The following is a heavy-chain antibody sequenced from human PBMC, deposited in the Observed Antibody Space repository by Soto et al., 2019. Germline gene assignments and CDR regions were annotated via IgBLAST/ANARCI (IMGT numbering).Heavy chain of an antibody. CDR1: GGTFSSYA. CDR2: IIPIFGTA. J-gene: IGHJ3*02. D-gene: IGHD2-15*01. V-gene: IGHV1-69*06. Sequence: QVQLVQSGAEVKKPGSSVKVSCKASGGTFSSYAISWVRQAPGQGLEWMGGIIPIFGTANYAQKCQGRGTITADKSTSTAYMELSSLRSEETAVYDCAGVWVAAPNHDAFDIWGQGTMVTVSS. CDR3: AGVWVAAPNHDAFDI.